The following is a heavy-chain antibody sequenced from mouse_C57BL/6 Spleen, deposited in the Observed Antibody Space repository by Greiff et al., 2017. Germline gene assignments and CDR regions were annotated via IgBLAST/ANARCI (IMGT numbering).Heavy chain of an antibody. J-gene: IGHJ4*01. V-gene: IGHV2-6*01. CDR1: GFSLTSYG. D-gene: IGHD2-5*01. CDR2: IWGVGST. Sequence: VKLVESGPGLVAPSQSLSITCTVSGFSLTSYGVDWVRQSPGKGLEWLGVIWGVGSTNYNSALKSRLSISKDNSKSQVFLKMNSLQTDDTAMYYCARSNWSLAMDYWGQGTSVTVSS. CDR3: ARSNWSLAMDY.